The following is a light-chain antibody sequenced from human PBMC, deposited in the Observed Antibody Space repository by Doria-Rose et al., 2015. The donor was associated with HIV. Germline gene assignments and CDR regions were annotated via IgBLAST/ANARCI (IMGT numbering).Light chain of an antibody. J-gene: IGKJ1*01. CDR1: QSFSSTY. CDR3: HQYGTSWT. CDR2: DGS. Sequence: EIVMTRSPGTLSLSPGERATLSCRARQSFSSTYLAWYQQKPGQAPSLLIYDGSTRATGIPDRFSASGSGTDFTLTINRLEPEDFALYYCHQYGTSWTFGQGTKVEI. V-gene: IGKV3-20*01.